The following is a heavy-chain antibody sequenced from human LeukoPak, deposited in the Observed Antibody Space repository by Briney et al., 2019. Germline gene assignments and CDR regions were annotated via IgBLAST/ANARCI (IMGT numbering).Heavy chain of an antibody. J-gene: IGHJ4*02. CDR1: GGSFSGYY. Sequence: PSETRSLTCAVSGGSFSGYYWSWIRQPPGKGRGWIGEINHNGSTNFNPSLKSRVAISVDTSKNQFSLKLSSVTAADTAVYYCARVRYYFDYWGQGTLVTVSS. V-gene: IGHV4-34*01. CDR2: INHNGST. CDR3: ARVRYYFDY.